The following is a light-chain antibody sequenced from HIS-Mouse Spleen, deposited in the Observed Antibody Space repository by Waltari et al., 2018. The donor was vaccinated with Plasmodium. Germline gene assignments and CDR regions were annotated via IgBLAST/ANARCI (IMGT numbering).Light chain of an antibody. CDR1: QSISSW. CDR2: KAS. J-gene: IGKJ1*01. V-gene: IGKV1-5*03. CDR3: QQYNSYWT. Sequence: DIQMTQSPSTLSASVGYRVTITCRASQSISSWLAWYQQKPGKAPKLLIYKASSLESGVPSRVSGSGSGTEFTLTISSLQPDDFATYYCQQYNSYWTFGQGTKVEIK.